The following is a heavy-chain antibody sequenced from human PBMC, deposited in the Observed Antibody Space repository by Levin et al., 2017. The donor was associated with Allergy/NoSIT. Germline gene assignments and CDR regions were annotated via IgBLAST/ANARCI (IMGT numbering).Heavy chain of an antibody. Sequence: GGSLRLSCAASGFTFSSYAMSWVRQAPGKGLEWVSAISGSGGSTYYADSVKGRFTISRDNSKNTLYLQMNSLRAEDTAVYYCAKCPPYYYDSSGYPVEYFQHWGQGTLVTVSS. CDR2: ISGSGGST. J-gene: IGHJ1*01. CDR1: GFTFSSYA. D-gene: IGHD3-22*01. V-gene: IGHV3-23*01. CDR3: AKCPPYYYDSSGYPVEYFQH.